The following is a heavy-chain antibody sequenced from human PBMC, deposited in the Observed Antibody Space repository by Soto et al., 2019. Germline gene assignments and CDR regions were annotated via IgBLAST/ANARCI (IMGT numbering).Heavy chain of an antibody. J-gene: IGHJ5*01. CDR2: INTYKGDT. Sequence: QVHLVQSGAEVKEPGASVKVSCKASGYTFRNYAITWVRQAPGQGLEWMGWINTYKGDTNYAHKFQGRDTMTTDTSTSTAYMELRSLRSDDTAIYYCARDAAFWSGRNLNWFDSWGQGTLVTVSS. CDR3: ARDAAFWSGRNLNWFDS. CDR1: GYTFRNYA. D-gene: IGHD3-3*01. V-gene: IGHV1-18*04.